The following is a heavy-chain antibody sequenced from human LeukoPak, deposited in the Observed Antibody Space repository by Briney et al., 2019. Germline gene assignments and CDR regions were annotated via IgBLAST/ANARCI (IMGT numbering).Heavy chain of an antibody. CDR2: IYYSGST. J-gene: IGHJ6*03. CDR3: ARAYYDSSGYYYYYYYMDV. V-gene: IGHV4-30-4*08. D-gene: IGHD3-22*01. Sequence: SQTLSLTCTVSGGSLSSGDYYWSWIRQPPGKGLEWVGSIYYSGSTYYNPSIKSRVTISVDTSKNQFSLKLSSVTAADTAVYYCARAYYDSSGYYYYYYYMDVWGKGTTVTVSS. CDR1: GGSLSSGDYY.